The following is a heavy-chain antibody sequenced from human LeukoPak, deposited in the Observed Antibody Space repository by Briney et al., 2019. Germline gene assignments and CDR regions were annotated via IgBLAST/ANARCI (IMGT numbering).Heavy chain of an antibody. D-gene: IGHD6-19*01. V-gene: IGHV3-30*02. CDR1: GFTFSSYW. CDR2: IRYDGSNE. J-gene: IGHJ4*02. Sequence: GGSLRLSCAASGFTFSSYWMTWVRQAPGKGLEWVAFIRYDGSNEYYADSVKGRFTISRDKSKNTLSLQMNGLRAEDTAVYYCAKGSSGWWVGIGYWGQGTLVTVSS. CDR3: AKGSSGWWVGIGY.